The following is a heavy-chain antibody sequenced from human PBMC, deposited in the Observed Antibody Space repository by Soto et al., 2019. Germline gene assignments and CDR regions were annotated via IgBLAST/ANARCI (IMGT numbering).Heavy chain of an antibody. CDR3: AHQGYYYDSRGGAFDI. CDR2: IYWNDDK. Sequence: SGPTLVNPTQTLTLTCTFSGFSLSTSGVGVGWIRQPPGKALEWLALIYWNDDKRYSPSLKSRLTITKDTSKNQVVLTMTNMDPVDTATYYCAHQGYYYDSRGGAFDIWGQGTMVTVSS. CDR1: GFSLSTSGVG. V-gene: IGHV2-5*01. D-gene: IGHD3-22*01. J-gene: IGHJ3*02.